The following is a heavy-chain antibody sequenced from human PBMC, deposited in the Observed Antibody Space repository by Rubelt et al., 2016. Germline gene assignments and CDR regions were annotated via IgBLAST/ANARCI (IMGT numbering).Heavy chain of an antibody. V-gene: IGHV1-2*02. D-gene: IGHD6-13*01. CDR2: INPNSGGT. CDR1: GGTFSSYA. J-gene: IGHJ4*02. Sequence: QVQLVQSGAEVKKPGSSVKVSCKASGGTFSSYAISWVRQAPGQGLEWMGWINPNSGGTNYAQKFQCRVTMTRDTSISTAYMELSRLRSDDTAVYYCARSRYSSNDWGQGTLVTVSS. CDR3: ARSRYSSND.